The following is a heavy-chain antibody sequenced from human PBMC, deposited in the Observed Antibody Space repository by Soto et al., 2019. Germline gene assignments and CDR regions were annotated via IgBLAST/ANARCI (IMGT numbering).Heavy chain of an antibody. V-gene: IGHV4-34*01. Sequence: SETLSLTCAVYGGSFSGYYWSWIRQPPGKGLEWIGEIKHSGSTNYNPSLKSRVTISVDTSKNQFSLKLSSVTAADTAVYYCARTKGYRIYYYGMDVWGQGTTVTVSS. D-gene: IGHD1-1*01. J-gene: IGHJ6*02. CDR1: GGSFSGYY. CDR2: IKHSGST. CDR3: ARTKGYRIYYYGMDV.